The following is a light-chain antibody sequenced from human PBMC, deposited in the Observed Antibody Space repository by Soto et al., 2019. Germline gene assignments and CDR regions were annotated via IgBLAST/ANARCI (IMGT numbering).Light chain of an antibody. CDR3: QSHDSSLSGSV. Sequence: QSALTQPPSVSGAPGQRVTISCTGSSSNIGAGYDVHWYQQLPGTAPKLLIYGNNNRPSGVPDRFSGSKSGTSASLAITGLQAEDEADYHCQSHDSSLSGSVFGGGTKLTVL. CDR1: SSNIGAGYD. V-gene: IGLV1-40*01. J-gene: IGLJ2*01. CDR2: GNN.